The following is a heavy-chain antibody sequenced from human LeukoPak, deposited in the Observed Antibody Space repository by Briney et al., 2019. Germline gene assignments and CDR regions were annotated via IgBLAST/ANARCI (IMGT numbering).Heavy chain of an antibody. CDR3: ARQGGSVLHYSDY. Sequence: ETQSLTCTVSGGSISSSSYYWGWIRQPPGKGLEWIGSIYYSGSTYYKPTLKSRVTISVDTSKNQFSLKLSSVTAADTAVYYCARQGGSVLHYSDYWGQGTLVTVSS. V-gene: IGHV4-39*01. CDR1: GGSISSSSYY. D-gene: IGHD5-12*01. J-gene: IGHJ4*02. CDR2: IYYSGST.